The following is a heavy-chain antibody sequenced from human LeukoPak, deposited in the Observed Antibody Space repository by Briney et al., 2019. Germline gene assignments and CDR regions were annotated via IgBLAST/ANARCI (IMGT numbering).Heavy chain of an antibody. CDR2: FDPEDGET. CDR3: ARPGATRWGLDY. D-gene: IGHD1-26*01. CDR1: GYTLTELS. J-gene: IGHJ4*02. V-gene: IGHV1-24*01. Sequence: GSSVKVSCKVSGYTLTELSMHWVRQAPGKGLEWMGGFDPEDGETIYAQKFQGRVTMTEDTSTDTAYMELSSLTSEDTAVYYCARPGATRWGLDYWGQGTLVTVSS.